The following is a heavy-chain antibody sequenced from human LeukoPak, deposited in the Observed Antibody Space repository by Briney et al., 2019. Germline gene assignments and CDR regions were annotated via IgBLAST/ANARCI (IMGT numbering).Heavy chain of an antibody. D-gene: IGHD3-16*01. CDR2: ISYDGSNK. V-gene: IGHV3-30*18. Sequence: QPGGSLRLSCAASGFTFSVYGMYWVRQAPGKGLEWVAVISYDGSNKYYADSVKGRFTISRDNSKNTLYLQMNSLRAEDTAVYYCAKDPRRMARLITFGGGRPYYFDYWGQGTLVTVSS. CDR1: GFTFSVYG. J-gene: IGHJ4*02. CDR3: AKDPRRMARLITFGGGRPYYFDY.